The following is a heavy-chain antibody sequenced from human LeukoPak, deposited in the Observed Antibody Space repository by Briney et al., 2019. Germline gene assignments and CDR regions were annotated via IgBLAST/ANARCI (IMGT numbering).Heavy chain of an antibody. V-gene: IGHV4-39*07. Sequence: SETLSLTCTVSGGSISSYYWGWIRQPPGKGLEWIGSIYYSGSTYYNPSLKSRVTISVDTSKNQFSLKLSSVTAADTAVYYCARDAVDTASISWGQGTLVTVSS. D-gene: IGHD5-18*01. CDR2: IYYSGST. J-gene: IGHJ4*02. CDR3: ARDAVDTASIS. CDR1: GGSISSYY.